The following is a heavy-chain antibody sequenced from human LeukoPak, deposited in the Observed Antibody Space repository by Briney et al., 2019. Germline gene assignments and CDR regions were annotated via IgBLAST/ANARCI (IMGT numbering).Heavy chain of an antibody. CDR1: GFTFSSNA. CDR3: AKLIAVAGTDDY. J-gene: IGHJ4*02. V-gene: IGHV3-23*01. Sequence: GGSLRLSCAASGFTFSSNAMSWVRQAPGKGLEWVSAITDSGGSTYYADSVKGRFIISRDNSKNAPYLQMNSLRAEDTAVYYCAKLIAVAGTDDYWGQGTLVTVSS. D-gene: IGHD6-19*01. CDR2: ITDSGGST.